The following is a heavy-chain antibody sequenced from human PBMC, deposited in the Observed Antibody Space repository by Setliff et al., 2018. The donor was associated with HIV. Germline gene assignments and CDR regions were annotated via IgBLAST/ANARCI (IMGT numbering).Heavy chain of an antibody. CDR1: GYSINNGLY. J-gene: IGHJ2*01. CDR3: ARPTASYSSSWDSWYFDL. Sequence: SETLSLTCTVSGYSINNGLYWAWIRQPPGKGLEWIGSINHSGDTYYTPSLTSRVTVSVDTSNNQFSLRLSSVTAADTAVYYCARPTASYSSSWDSWYFDLWGRGTLVTVSS. D-gene: IGHD6-13*01. V-gene: IGHV4-38-2*02. CDR2: INHSGDT.